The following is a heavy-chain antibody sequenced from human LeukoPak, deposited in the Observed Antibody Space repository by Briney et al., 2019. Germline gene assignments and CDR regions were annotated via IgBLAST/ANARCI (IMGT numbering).Heavy chain of an antibody. CDR3: ARVHLGKLLIGDGFDV. D-gene: IGHD3-10*01. V-gene: IGHV5-51*01. J-gene: IGHJ3*01. CDR1: GYIFSYNW. CDR2: IYPDDSSI. Sequence: RGESLKISCKGSGYIFSYNWIAWVRQMPGKGLEWVGIIYPDDSSIRYSPSFQGQVTMSIDKSISTAYLQWSSLEASDTAMYYCARVHLGKLLIGDGFDVWGQGTMVTVSS.